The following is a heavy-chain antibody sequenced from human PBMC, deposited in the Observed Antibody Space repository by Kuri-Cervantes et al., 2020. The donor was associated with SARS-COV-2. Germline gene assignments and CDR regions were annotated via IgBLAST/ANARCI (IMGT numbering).Heavy chain of an antibody. D-gene: IGHD2-15*01. Sequence: ASVKVSCKASNYTFTSYGISWVRQATGQGLEWMGWMNPNSGNTGYAQKFQGRVTMTRNTSISTAYMELSSLRSEDTAVYYCARVHCSGGSCPYPYAFDIWGQGTMVTVSS. V-gene: IGHV1-8*02. CDR1: NYTFTSYG. J-gene: IGHJ3*02. CDR2: MNPNSGNT. CDR3: ARVHCSGGSCPYPYAFDI.